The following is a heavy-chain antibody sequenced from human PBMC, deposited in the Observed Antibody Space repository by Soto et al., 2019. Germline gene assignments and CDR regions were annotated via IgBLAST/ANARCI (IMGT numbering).Heavy chain of an antibody. CDR2: ISSNGVGT. D-gene: IGHD3-10*01. J-gene: IGHJ6*03. CDR3: ARRARSDFYYMDV. CDR1: GFTLSGYA. V-gene: IGHV3-64*01. Sequence: EVQLAESGGGLAQPGGSLRLSCAASGFTLSGYAMDWVRQAPGKGLEYVSGISSNGVGTYYANSVQGRFTISRDNSKNTVYLQMGSLRPEDMVVYYCARRARSDFYYMDVWGKGTTVTVSS.